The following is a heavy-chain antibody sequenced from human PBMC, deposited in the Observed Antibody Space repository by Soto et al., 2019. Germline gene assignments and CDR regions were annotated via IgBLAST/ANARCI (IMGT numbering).Heavy chain of an antibody. J-gene: IGHJ4*02. CDR3: AKGKWELLPIDY. Sequence: PGGSLRLSCASSGFTFSSYGMHWVRQAPGKGLEWVAVISYDGSNKYYADSVKGRFTISRDNSKNTLYLQMNSLRAEDTAVYYCAKGKWELLPIDYGGQGTLVTVSS. CDR1: GFTFSSYG. CDR2: ISYDGSNK. D-gene: IGHD1-26*01. V-gene: IGHV3-30*18.